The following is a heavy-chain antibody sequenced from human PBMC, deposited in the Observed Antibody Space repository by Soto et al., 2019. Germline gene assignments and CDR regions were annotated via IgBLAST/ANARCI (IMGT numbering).Heavy chain of an antibody. CDR3: ASGWTAAFDN. V-gene: IGHV4-59*11. J-gene: IGHJ4*02. Sequence: PSETLSLTCNVTGDSIKTHYWSWIRQAPGKGLEWIGYIYYSGSTLYNPSLKRRVTISADTAKNQFSLRLTSLTAADTAVYYCASGWTAAFDNWGQGTLVTVS. CDR1: GDSIKTHY. CDR2: IYYSGST. D-gene: IGHD2-2*03.